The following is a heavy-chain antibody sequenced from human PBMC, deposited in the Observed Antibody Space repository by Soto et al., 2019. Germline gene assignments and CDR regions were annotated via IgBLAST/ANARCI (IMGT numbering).Heavy chain of an antibody. J-gene: IGHJ4*02. D-gene: IGHD1-26*01. CDR1: GYSFTSYW. Sequence: GESLKISCNGSGYSFTSYWISWVRQMPGKGLEWMGRIDPSDSYTNYSPSFQGHVTISADKSISTAYLQWSSLKASDTAMYYCARLPYKWPWGATREFDYWGQGTLVTVSS. V-gene: IGHV5-10-1*01. CDR2: IDPSDSYT. CDR3: ARLPYKWPWGATREFDY.